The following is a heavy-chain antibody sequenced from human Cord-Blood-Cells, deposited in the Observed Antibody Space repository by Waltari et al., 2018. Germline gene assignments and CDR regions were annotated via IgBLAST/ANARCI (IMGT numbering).Heavy chain of an antibody. D-gene: IGHD3-16*01. CDR3: AWSMGDRNAFDI. CDR2: IYHSGST. J-gene: IGHJ3*02. Sequence: QVQLQESGPGLVKPSETLSPPCTVSGYSFIRVYYWGWLRQPPGKGLEWIGSIYHSGSTYYNPSLKSRVTISVDTSKNQFSLKLSSVTAADTAVYYCAWSMGDRNAFDIWGQGTMVTVSS. V-gene: IGHV4-38-2*02. CDR1: GYSFIRVYY.